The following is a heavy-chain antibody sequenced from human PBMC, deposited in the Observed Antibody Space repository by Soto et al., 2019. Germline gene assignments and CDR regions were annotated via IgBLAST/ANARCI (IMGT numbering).Heavy chain of an antibody. J-gene: IGHJ4*02. Sequence: PGGSLRLSCAASGVTFSSYGMDGVRQATGKGLEWVAVIWYDGSNKYYADSVKGRFTISRDNSKNTLYLQMNSLRAEDTAVYYCARAGLDYDFWSGYYPYWGQGTLVTVSS. CDR2: IWYDGSNK. CDR3: ARAGLDYDFWSGYYPY. CDR1: GVTFSSYG. D-gene: IGHD3-3*01. V-gene: IGHV3-33*01.